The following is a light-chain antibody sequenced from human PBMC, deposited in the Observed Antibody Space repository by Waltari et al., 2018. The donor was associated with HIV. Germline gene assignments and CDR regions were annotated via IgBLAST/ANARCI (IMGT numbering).Light chain of an antibody. V-gene: IGLV2-23*02. CDR3: CSYAGSSTYV. Sequence: QSALTQPASVSGSPGQSIPLSCTGTSSDVGSDNFVSWYQQHPGKAPKLMIYEVSKRPSGVSNRFSGSKSGNTASLTISGLQAEDEADYYCCSYAGSSTYVFGTGTKVTVL. CDR1: SSDVGSDNF. J-gene: IGLJ1*01. CDR2: EVS.